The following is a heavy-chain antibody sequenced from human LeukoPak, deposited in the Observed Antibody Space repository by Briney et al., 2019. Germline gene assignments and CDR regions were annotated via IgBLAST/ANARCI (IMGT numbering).Heavy chain of an antibody. J-gene: IGHJ4*02. CDR3: ATGPRPLELLWFGELSRNYFDY. CDR1: GFTLSSYW. Sequence: GGSLRLSCAASGFTLSSYWMSWVRQAPRKGLERVANLKQDGSEKYYGESVNGRSTISRDNANNSLYTHMNSLRAEATAVYDCATGPRPLELLWFGELSRNYFDYWGQGTLVTVSS. CDR2: LKQDGSEK. D-gene: IGHD3-10*01. V-gene: IGHV3-7*01.